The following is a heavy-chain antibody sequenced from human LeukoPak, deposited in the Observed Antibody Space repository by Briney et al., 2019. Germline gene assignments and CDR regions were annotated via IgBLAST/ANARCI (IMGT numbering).Heavy chain of an antibody. CDR3: ARMYSSSWTQYAFDI. Sequence: GASVKVSCKASGYTFTSYDINWVRQATGQGREWMGWMNPNSVNTDYAQKFQRRVTMTRNTSISTAYMELSRLRSEDTAVYYCARMYSSSWTQYAFDIWGQGTMVTVSS. D-gene: IGHD6-13*01. CDR1: GYTFTSYD. CDR2: MNPNSVNT. V-gene: IGHV1-8*01. J-gene: IGHJ3*02.